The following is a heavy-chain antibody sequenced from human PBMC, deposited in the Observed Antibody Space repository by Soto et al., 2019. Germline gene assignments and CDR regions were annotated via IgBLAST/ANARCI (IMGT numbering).Heavy chain of an antibody. V-gene: IGHV1-46*01. CDR1: GYSFSSFY. CDR3: ARDWEFGF. Sequence: QVQLVQSGAEVKKPGASVKVSCKASGYSFSSFYMHWVRRAPGQGLEWMGVINPSGDSTTYAQKFQGRVTMTKDTSTSTLYMELSSLTSEDTAVYFCARDWEFGFWGQGTLVTVSS. D-gene: IGHD3-10*01. CDR2: INPSGDST. J-gene: IGHJ4*02.